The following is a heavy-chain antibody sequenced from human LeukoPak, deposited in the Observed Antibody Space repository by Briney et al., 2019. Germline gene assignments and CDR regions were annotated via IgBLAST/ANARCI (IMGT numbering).Heavy chain of an antibody. D-gene: IGHD6-19*01. CDR3: AKDRRAGYSSGWGFFDY. Sequence: PGRSLRLSCAASGFTFDDYAMHWVRQAPGKGLEWVSGISWNSGSMGYADSVKGRFTISRDNAKNSLYLQMNSPRAEDTALYYCAKDRRAGYSSGWGFFDYWGQGTLVTVSS. J-gene: IGHJ4*02. CDR2: ISWNSGSM. CDR1: GFTFDDYA. V-gene: IGHV3-9*01.